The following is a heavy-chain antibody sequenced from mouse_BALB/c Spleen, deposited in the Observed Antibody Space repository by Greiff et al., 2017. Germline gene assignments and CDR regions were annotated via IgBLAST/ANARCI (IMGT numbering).Heavy chain of an antibody. CDR3: ARTTVVADYYYAMDY. Sequence: DVKLVESGGGLVKPGGSLKLSCAASGFTFSSYAMSWVRQTPEKRLEWVASISSGGSTYYPDSVKGRFTISRDNARNILYLQMSSLRSEDTAMYYCARTTVVADYYYAMDYWGQGTSVTVSS. D-gene: IGHD1-1*01. J-gene: IGHJ4*01. V-gene: IGHV5-6-5*01. CDR2: ISSGGST. CDR1: GFTFSSYA.